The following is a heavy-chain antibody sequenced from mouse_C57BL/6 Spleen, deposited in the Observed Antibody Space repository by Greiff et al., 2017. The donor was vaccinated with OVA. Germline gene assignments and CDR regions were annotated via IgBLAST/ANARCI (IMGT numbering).Heavy chain of an antibody. J-gene: IGHJ2*01. V-gene: IGHV5-6*02. CDR3: AREKREGFDY. CDR2: ISSGGSYT. Sequence: EVKLVESGGDLVKPGGSLKLSCAASGFTFSSYGMSWVRQTPDKRLEWVATISSGGSYTYYPDSVKGRFTISRDNAKNTLYLQMSSLKSEDTAMYYCAREKREGFDYWGQGTTLTVSS. CDR1: GFTFSSYG.